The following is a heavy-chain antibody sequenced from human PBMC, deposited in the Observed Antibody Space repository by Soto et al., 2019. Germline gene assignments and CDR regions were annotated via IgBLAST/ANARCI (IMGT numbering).Heavy chain of an antibody. CDR3: ARGRYDILTGYYRPYYFDY. D-gene: IGHD3-9*01. V-gene: IGHV4-34*01. J-gene: IGHJ4*02. CDR2: INHSGST. Sequence: QVQLQQWGAGLLKPSETLSLTCAVYGGSFSGYYWSWIRQPPGKGLEWIGEINHSGSTNYNPSLKSRVTISVDTSKNQFSLKLSSVTAADTAVYYCARGRYDILTGYYRPYYFDYWGQGTLVTVSS. CDR1: GGSFSGYY.